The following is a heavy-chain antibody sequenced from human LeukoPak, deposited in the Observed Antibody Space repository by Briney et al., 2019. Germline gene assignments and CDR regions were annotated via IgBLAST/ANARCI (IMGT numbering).Heavy chain of an antibody. CDR1: GDSVSTNSVA. J-gene: IGHJ4*02. V-gene: IGHV6-1*01. CDR2: TYYRSKWYN. CDR3: AREGGSSSGWYWDYYFDY. Sequence: SQTLSLTCAISGDSVSTNSVAWNWIRQSQSRGLEWVGRTYYRSKWYNDYALSVEGRITINPDTSKNHFSLQLNSVTPEDTAVYYCAREGGSSSGWYWDYYFDYWGQGTLVSVSS. D-gene: IGHD6-19*01.